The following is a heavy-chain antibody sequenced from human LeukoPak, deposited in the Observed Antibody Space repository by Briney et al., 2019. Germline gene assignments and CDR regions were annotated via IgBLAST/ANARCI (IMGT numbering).Heavy chain of an antibody. CDR3: ARLRGYSYGGGY. CDR1: GGSITSSSYY. J-gene: IGHJ4*02. V-gene: IGHV4-39*01. CDR2: IYYSGST. Sequence: PSETLSLTCTVSGGSITSSSYYWGWIRQPPGKGLERIGSIYYSGSTYYNPSLKSRVTISVDTSKNQFSLKLSSVTAADTAVYYCARLRGYSYGGGYWGQGTLVTVSS. D-gene: IGHD5-18*01.